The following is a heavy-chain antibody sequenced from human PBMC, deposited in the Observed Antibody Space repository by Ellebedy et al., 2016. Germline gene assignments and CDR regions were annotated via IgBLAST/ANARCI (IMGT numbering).Heavy chain of an antibody. CDR3: AKGSITTTATCLDY. J-gene: IGHJ4*02. V-gene: IGHV3-9*01. D-gene: IGHD1-1*01. Sequence: SLKISCAASGFTFENYAMHWVRQAPGMGLEWVSGINWNSGSMIYSDSVKGRFTISRDNVKNSLHLQMNSLRAEDSAFYYCAKGSITTTATCLDYWGQGTPVTVSS. CDR1: GFTFENYA. CDR2: INWNSGSM.